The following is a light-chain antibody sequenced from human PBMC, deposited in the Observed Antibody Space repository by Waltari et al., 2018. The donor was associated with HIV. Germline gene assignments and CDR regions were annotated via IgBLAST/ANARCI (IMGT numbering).Light chain of an antibody. CDR3: QQYNNWPLA. Sequence: DIVLTQSPATLSVSPGERATLSCRASQSVSSNLAWYQQKPGQAPRLLIYGAFTRVTGIPARFSGSGSGTEFTLTISSLQSEDFAVYYCQQYNNWPLAFGGGTKVEIK. J-gene: IGKJ4*01. CDR1: QSVSSN. CDR2: GAF. V-gene: IGKV3-15*01.